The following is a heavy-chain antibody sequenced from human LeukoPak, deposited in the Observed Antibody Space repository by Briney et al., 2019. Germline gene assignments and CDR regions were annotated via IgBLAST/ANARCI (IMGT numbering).Heavy chain of an antibody. CDR1: GGSIRSGGYY. Sequence: SETLSLTCTVSGGSIRSGGYYWSWIRQHPGKGLEWIGYIYYSGSTYHNPSLKSRVNISIDTSKNQFSLKLSPVTAADTAVYYCARVLNTAMIDQWGQGTLVTVSS. J-gene: IGHJ4*02. D-gene: IGHD5-18*01. V-gene: IGHV4-31*03. CDR3: ARVLNTAMIDQ. CDR2: IYYSGST.